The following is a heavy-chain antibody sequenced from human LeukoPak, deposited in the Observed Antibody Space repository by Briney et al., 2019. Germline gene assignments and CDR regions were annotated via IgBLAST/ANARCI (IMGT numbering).Heavy chain of an antibody. D-gene: IGHD2-15*01. CDR3: AKDGSGYFDY. J-gene: IGHJ4*02. V-gene: IGHV3-9*01. CDR2: ISWNSGSI. Sequence: GRSLRLSCAASGFTFDDYAMHWVRQAPGKGLEWVSGISWNSGSIGYADSVKGRFTISRDNAKNSLYLQMNSLRAEDTALYYCAKDGSGYFDYWGQGTLVTVSS. CDR1: GFTFDDYA.